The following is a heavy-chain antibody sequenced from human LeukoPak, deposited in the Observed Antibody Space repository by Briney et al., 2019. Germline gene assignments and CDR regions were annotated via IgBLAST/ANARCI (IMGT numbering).Heavy chain of an antibody. CDR2: IKQDGSDK. CDR3: ARQRRYCSGDNCYQRTFDY. J-gene: IGHJ4*02. CDR1: GFIFNNYW. D-gene: IGHD2-15*01. V-gene: IGHV3-7*01. Sequence: GGSLRLSCAASGFIFNNYWISWVRQAPGEGLEWVANIKQDGSDKYYVDSVKGRFTISRDNAKNSLYLQMNSLRAEDTAVYYCARQRRYCSGDNCYQRTFDYWGQGTLATVSS.